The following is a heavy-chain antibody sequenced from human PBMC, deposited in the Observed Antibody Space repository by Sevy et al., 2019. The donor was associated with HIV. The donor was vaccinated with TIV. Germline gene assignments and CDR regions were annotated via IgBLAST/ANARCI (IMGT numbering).Heavy chain of an antibody. V-gene: IGHV3-23*01. CDR2: ISNSGANT. D-gene: IGHD6-19*01. CDR1: GFTFTNYG. CDR3: AKEWTLLSDWYGEFDY. J-gene: IGHJ4*02. Sequence: GGSLRLSCAASGFTFTNYGMHWVRQAPGKGLEWVSRISNSGANTYYADSVRGRFTVSGDNSKNTVYLQLNSLRAEDTAIYYCAKEWTLLSDWYGEFDYWGQGTLVTVSS.